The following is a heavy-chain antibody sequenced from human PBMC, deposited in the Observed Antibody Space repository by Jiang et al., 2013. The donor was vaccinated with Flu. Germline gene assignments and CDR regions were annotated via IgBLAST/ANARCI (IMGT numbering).Heavy chain of an antibody. J-gene: IGHJ4*02. CDR3: ARRGPGRETDY. CDR2: INHSGST. D-gene: IGHD3-10*01. CDR1: GGSFSGYY. Sequence: LLKPSETLSLTCAVYGGSFSGYYWSWIRQPPGKGLEWIGEINHSGSTNYNPSLKSRVTISVDTSKNQFSLKLSSVTAADTAVYYCARRGPGRETDYWGQGTLVTVSS. V-gene: IGHV4-34*01.